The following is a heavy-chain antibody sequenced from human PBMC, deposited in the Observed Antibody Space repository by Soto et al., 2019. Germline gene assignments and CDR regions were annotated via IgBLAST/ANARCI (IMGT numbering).Heavy chain of an antibody. Sequence: ASVKVSCKAPGYTLTSYYMHWVRQAPGQGLEWMGIINPSGGSTSYAQKFQGRVTMTRDTSTSTVYMELSSLRSEDTAVYYCARADGFSGFDYWGQGTLVTVSS. J-gene: IGHJ4*02. CDR2: INPSGGST. D-gene: IGHD6-19*01. CDR3: ARADGFSGFDY. CDR1: GYTLTSYY. V-gene: IGHV1-46*03.